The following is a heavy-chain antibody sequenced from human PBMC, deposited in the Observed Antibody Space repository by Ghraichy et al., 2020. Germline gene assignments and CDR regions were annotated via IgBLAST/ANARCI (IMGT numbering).Heavy chain of an antibody. CDR3: ARGSAGSGYYAAFDY. D-gene: IGHD3-22*01. Sequence: ASVKVSCKASGYTFSSHYIFWVRQAPGQGLEWMGIINPSDASKTYAQKVQGRVTMTRDTSTNTVYMELSSLRPEDTAVYYCARGSAGSGYYAAFDYWGQGTLVTVSS. CDR2: INPSDASK. V-gene: IGHV1-46*01. CDR1: GYTFSSHY. J-gene: IGHJ4*02.